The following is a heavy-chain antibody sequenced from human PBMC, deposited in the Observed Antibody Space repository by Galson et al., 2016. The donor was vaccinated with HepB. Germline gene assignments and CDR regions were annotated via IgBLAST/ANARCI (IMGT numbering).Heavy chain of an antibody. Sequence: SLRLSCAASNFTFSNYAMTWIRQAPGKGLEWLSAISVDGAGIYYADSLKGRFSISRDNAKHTLHLQMNSPRAEDTARYYCAGTKPLYCGGGSCFYSYCLDVWGKGTTVTVSS. J-gene: IGHJ6*04. CDR1: NFTFSNYA. D-gene: IGHD2-21*01. V-gene: IGHV3-11*01. CDR2: ISVDGAGI. CDR3: AGTKPLYCGGGSCFYSYCLDV.